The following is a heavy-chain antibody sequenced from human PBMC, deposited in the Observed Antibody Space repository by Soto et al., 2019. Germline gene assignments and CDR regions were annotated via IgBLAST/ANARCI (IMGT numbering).Heavy chain of an antibody. D-gene: IGHD3-22*01. Sequence: QAGGSLRLSCAASGFTFSSYAMSWVRQAPGKGLEWVSAISGSGGSTYYADSVKGRFTISRDNSKNTLYLQMNSLRAEDTAVYYCAKDLRKATYYYDSSGSTGFDYWGQGTLVTVSS. V-gene: IGHV3-23*01. CDR2: ISGSGGST. CDR3: AKDLRKATYYYDSSGSTGFDY. J-gene: IGHJ4*02. CDR1: GFTFSSYA.